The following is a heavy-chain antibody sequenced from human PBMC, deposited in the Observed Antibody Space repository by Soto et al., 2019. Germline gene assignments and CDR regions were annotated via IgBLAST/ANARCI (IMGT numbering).Heavy chain of an antibody. Sequence: ASVKVSCKASGYTFINYYMHWVRQAPGQGFEWMGRISPKSGGTNYAQKFQGRVSMTWDTSHKTAYMELSSLMSEDTAVYYRVKPRGYNCGQYYFDLWGQGTQVTVSS. CDR3: VKPRGYNCGQYYFDL. J-gene: IGHJ4*02. D-gene: IGHD2-21*01. CDR1: GYTFINYY. V-gene: IGHV1-2*02. CDR2: ISPKSGGT.